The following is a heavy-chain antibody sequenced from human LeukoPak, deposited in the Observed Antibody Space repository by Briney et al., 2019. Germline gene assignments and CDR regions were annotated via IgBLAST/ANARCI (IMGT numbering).Heavy chain of an antibody. D-gene: IGHD3-22*01. CDR2: INPNSGGT. Sequence: ASVKVSCKASGYTFTGYYMHWVRQAPGQGLEWMGWINPNSGGTNYAQKFQGRVTMTRDTSISTAYMELSRLRSDDTAVYYCARGAYYYDSSGFVGYWGQGTLVTVSS. V-gene: IGHV1-2*02. CDR3: ARGAYYYDSSGFVGY. J-gene: IGHJ4*02. CDR1: GYTFTGYY.